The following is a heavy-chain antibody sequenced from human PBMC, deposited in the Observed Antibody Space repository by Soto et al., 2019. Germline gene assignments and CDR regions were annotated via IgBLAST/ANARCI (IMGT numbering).Heavy chain of an antibody. V-gene: IGHV4-34*01. CDR2: IKDGGST. Sequence: QVQLQQWGAGLLKPSETLSLTCAVNGGSFTGYYWSWVRQPPGKGLEWIGEIKDGGSTNYSPSLRSXXTXSXXTPKKQFSLKVTSVTAADTAVYYCARGQEGVVATHWDQGTLVTVSS. J-gene: IGHJ4*02. CDR3: ARGQEGVVATH. CDR1: GGSFTGYY. D-gene: IGHD2-15*01.